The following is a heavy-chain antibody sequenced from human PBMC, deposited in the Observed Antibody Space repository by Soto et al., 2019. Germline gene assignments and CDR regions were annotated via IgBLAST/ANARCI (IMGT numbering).Heavy chain of an antibody. V-gene: IGHV3-23*01. J-gene: IGHJ3*02. CDR2: ISGSGGST. D-gene: IGHD3-10*01. CDR3: AKAQPLKGRGDAFDI. Sequence: GESLKISCAASGFTFSSYAMSWVRQAPGKGLEWVSAISGSGGSTYYADSVKGRFTISRDNSKNTLYLQMNSLRAEDTAVYYCAKAQPLKGRGDAFDIWGQGTMVTVSS. CDR1: GFTFSSYA.